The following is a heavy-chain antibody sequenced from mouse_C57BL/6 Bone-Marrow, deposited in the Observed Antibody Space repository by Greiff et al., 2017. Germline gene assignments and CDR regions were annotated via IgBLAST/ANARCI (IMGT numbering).Heavy chain of an antibody. D-gene: IGHD2-2*01. J-gene: IGHJ2*01. CDR2: ILPGSGST. V-gene: IGHV1-9*01. CDR1: GYTFTGYW. Sequence: VQLQQSGAELMKPGASVKLSCKATGYTFTGYWIEWVKQRPGHGLEWIGEILPGSGSTNYNEKFKGKATFTADTSSNTAYMQLSSLTTEDSAIYYCARRSTMVTTTGYYFDYWGQGTTLTVSS. CDR3: ARRSTMVTTTGYYFDY.